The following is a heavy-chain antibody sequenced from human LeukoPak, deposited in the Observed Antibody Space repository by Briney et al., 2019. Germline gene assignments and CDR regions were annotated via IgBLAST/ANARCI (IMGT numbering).Heavy chain of an antibody. V-gene: IGHV3-30-3*01. CDR1: GFTFSSYA. J-gene: IGHJ6*02. Sequence: PGRSLRLSCAASGFTFSSYAMHWVRQAPGKGLEWVAVISYDGSNKYYADSVKGRSTISRDNSKNTLYLQMNSLRAEDTAVYYCARGRYDFWSGYSNYYYYYGMDVWGQGTTVTVSS. CDR3: ARGRYDFWSGYSNYYYYYGMDV. CDR2: ISYDGSNK. D-gene: IGHD3-3*01.